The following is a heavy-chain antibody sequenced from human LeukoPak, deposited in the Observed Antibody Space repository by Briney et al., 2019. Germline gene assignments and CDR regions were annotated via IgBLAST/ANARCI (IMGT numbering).Heavy chain of an antibody. V-gene: IGHV3-9*03. Sequence: GGSLRLSCAASGFTFDDYAMHWVRQAPGKGLAWLSGISWNSGSIGYADSVKGRFTISRDNAKNSLYLQMNSLRAEDMALYYCAKGPGSGYYLYHFDYWGQGTLVTVSS. CDR3: AKGPGSGYYLYHFDY. J-gene: IGHJ4*02. CDR2: ISWNSGSI. D-gene: IGHD3-3*01. CDR1: GFTFDDYA.